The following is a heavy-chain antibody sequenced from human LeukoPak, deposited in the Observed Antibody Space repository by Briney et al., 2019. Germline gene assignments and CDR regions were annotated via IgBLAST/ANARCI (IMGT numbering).Heavy chain of an antibody. D-gene: IGHD3-22*01. Sequence: QPGESLRLSCAASGFTFSSYAMSWVRQAPGKGLEWVSAISGSGGSTYYADSVKGRFTISRDSSKNTLYLQMNSLRAEDTAVYYCARGSGYFLDFDYWGQGTLVTVSS. J-gene: IGHJ4*02. CDR1: GFTFSSYA. CDR3: ARGSGYFLDFDY. CDR2: ISGSGGST. V-gene: IGHV3-23*01.